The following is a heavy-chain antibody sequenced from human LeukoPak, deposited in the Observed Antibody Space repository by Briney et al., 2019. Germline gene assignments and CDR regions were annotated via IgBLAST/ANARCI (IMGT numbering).Heavy chain of an antibody. J-gene: IGHJ4*02. CDR3: ADRIQLVDY. D-gene: IGHD5-18*01. V-gene: IGHV1-58*02. Sequence: GTLVKVSCKASGFTFTSYAMQWVRQARGQRLEWIGWIVVGSGNTNYAQKFQERVTITRDMSTSTAYMEMSSLGSGYTPVYYCADRIQLVDYWGQGTLVTVS. CDR2: IVVGSGNT. CDR1: GFTFTSYA.